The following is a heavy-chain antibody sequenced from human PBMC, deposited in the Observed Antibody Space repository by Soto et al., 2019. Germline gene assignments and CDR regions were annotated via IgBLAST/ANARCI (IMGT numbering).Heavy chain of an antibody. V-gene: IGHV4-4*07. D-gene: IGHD1-1*01. Sequence: PSETLSLTCTVSGGSISSYYWSWVRQPAGKGLEWIGRIYTSGSTNYNPSLKSRVTMSVDTSRNQFSLKLSSVTAADTAVYYCARDDATGQQDYWGQGTLVTVSS. CDR3: ARDDATGQQDY. CDR1: GGSISSYY. CDR2: IYTSGST. J-gene: IGHJ4*02.